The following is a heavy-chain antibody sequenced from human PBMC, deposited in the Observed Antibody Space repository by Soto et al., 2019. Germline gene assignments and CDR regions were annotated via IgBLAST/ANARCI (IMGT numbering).Heavy chain of an antibody. CDR1: GGSISNSNYY. Sequence: QLHLQESGPGLVKPSETLSLTCTVSGGSISNSNYYWGWMRQPPGKGLVGIGSIYHSGSTYYNPSFKSRVTTSVDTSKNQFSLKLTSVTAADTDVYYCARRLFSGYEDSDSWGQGTLVTVSS. V-gene: IGHV4-39*01. CDR3: ARRLFSGYEDSDS. J-gene: IGHJ5*01. D-gene: IGHD5-12*01. CDR2: IYHSGST.